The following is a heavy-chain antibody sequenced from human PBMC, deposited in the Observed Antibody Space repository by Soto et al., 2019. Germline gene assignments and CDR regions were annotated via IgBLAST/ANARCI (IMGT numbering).Heavy chain of an antibody. CDR3: ASTGGTVPQYYYYYSMDV. CDR2: IYYSGST. J-gene: IGHJ6*03. V-gene: IGHV4-59*08. CDR1: GGSISSYY. Sequence: SETLSLTCTVSGGSISSYYGSWIRQPPGKGLEWIGYIYYSGSTNYNPSLKSRVTISVDTSKNQFSRKLSSVTAADTAVYYCASTGGTVPQYYYYYSMDVWGKGTPVTVS. D-gene: IGHD2-8*02.